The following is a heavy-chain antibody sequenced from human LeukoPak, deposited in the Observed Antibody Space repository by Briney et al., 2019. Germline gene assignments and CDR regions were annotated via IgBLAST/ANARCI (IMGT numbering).Heavy chain of an antibody. CDR3: ARRVESGYSFDY. J-gene: IGHJ4*02. Sequence: GESLKISCKGSGYTFTSYWIAWVRQMGRKGLEWMGIIYPGDSDVRYSPSFQGQVTISVDKSISTANLQWSSLKASDTAIYYCARRVESGYSFDYWGQGTLVTVSS. D-gene: IGHD3-22*01. V-gene: IGHV5-51*01. CDR1: GYTFTSYW. CDR2: IYPGDSDV.